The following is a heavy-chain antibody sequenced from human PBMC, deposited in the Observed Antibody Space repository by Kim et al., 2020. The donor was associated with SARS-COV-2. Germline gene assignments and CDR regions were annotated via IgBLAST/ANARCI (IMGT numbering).Heavy chain of an antibody. V-gene: IGHV3-53*01. CDR1: GFTVSSNY. CDR3: ARSTAGVDYYYYYGMDV. J-gene: IGHJ6*02. Sequence: GGSLRLSCEASGFTVSSNYMSWVRQAPGKGLEWVAVIYSGGSTYYAASVKGRFTISRDNSKNTLYLQMNSLRAEDTAVYYCARSTAGVDYYYYYGMDVWGQGTTVTVSS. CDR2: IYSGGST. D-gene: IGHD2-15*01.